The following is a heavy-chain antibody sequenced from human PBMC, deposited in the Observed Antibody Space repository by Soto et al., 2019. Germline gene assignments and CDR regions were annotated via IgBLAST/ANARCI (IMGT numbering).Heavy chain of an antibody. CDR1: GFTFSSYA. D-gene: IGHD2-2*01. V-gene: IGHV3-30-3*01. Sequence: PGGSLRLSCAASGFTFSSYAMHWVRQAPGKGLEWVAVISYDGSNKYYADSVKGRFTISRDNSKNTLYLQMNSLRAEDTAVYYCARESRYCSSTTCYYYYYGMDVWGQGTTVTVSS. J-gene: IGHJ6*02. CDR2: ISYDGSNK. CDR3: ARESRYCSSTTCYYYYYGMDV.